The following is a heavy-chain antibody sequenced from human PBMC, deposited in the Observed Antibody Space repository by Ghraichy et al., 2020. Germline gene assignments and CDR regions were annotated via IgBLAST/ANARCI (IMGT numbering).Heavy chain of an antibody. CDR2: IYYSGTT. CDR1: GGSINSADYY. Sequence: LSLTCTVSGGSINSADYYWTWIRQPPGKGLEWIGYIYYSGTTYSNPSLKSRLTISVDTSKNQFSLKLNSVTAADTAVYYCARDLGGHDAFDIWGQGTMVTVSS. J-gene: IGHJ3*02. CDR3: ARDLGGHDAFDI. V-gene: IGHV4-30-4*01.